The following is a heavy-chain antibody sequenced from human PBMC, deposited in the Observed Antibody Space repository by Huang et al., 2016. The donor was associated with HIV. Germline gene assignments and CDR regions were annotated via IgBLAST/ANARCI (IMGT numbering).Heavy chain of an antibody. V-gene: IGHV3-48*01. CDR2: IGAVGSPI. CDR1: GFPFNKYS. Sequence: VESGGGLVQPGGSLRLSCAASGFPFNKYSMNWVRQAPGKGLEWVAYIGAVGSPIYYAYSVKGRFTISRDNGKKLTSLEMNSLRAEDTAVYFCARVAYSYGMHWGQGTLVTVSS. CDR3: ARVAYSYGMH. D-gene: IGHD5-18*01. J-gene: IGHJ4*02.